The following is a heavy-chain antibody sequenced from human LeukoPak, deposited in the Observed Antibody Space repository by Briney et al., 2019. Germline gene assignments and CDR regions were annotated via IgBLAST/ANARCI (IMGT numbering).Heavy chain of an antibody. J-gene: IGHJ4*02. Sequence: GGSLRLSCAASGFTFSSYAISWVRQAPGQGLEWMGRIIPILGIANYAQKFQGRVTVTADKSTSTAYMELSSLRSEDTAVYYCARDGYSGYDGVQEFDYWGQGTLVTVSS. CDR1: GFTFSSYA. D-gene: IGHD5-12*01. V-gene: IGHV1-69*04. CDR3: ARDGYSGYDGVQEFDY. CDR2: IIPILGIA.